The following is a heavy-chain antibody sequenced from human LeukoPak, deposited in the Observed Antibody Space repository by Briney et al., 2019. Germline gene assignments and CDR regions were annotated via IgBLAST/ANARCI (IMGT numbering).Heavy chain of an antibody. D-gene: IGHD2-2*01. V-gene: IGHV4-34*01. Sequence: SETLSLTCAVYGGSFSGYYWSWIRRPPGKGLEWTGEINHSGSTNYNPSLKSRVTISVDTSKNQFSLKLSSVTAADTAVYYCARDPDPYCSSTSCYPHWGQGTLVTVSS. J-gene: IGHJ4*02. CDR1: GGSFSGYY. CDR2: INHSGST. CDR3: ARDPDPYCSSTSCYPH.